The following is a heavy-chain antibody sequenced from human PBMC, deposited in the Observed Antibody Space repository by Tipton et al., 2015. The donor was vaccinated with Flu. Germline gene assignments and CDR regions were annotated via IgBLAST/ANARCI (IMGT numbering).Heavy chain of an antibody. V-gene: IGHV4-34*01. CDR2: INHSGST. CDR1: GGSFSGYY. Sequence: TLSLTCAVYGGSFSGYYWSWIRQPPGKGLEWIGEINHSGSTNYNPSLKSRVTISVDTSKNQFSLKLSSVTAADTAVYYCARLSSSWFRNNWYFDLWGRGTLVTVSS. CDR3: ARLSSSWFRNNWYFDL. J-gene: IGHJ2*01. D-gene: IGHD6-13*01.